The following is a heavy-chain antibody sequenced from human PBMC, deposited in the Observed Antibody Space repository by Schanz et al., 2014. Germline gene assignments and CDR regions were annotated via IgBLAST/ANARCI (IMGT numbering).Heavy chain of an antibody. J-gene: IGHJ4*02. D-gene: IGHD3-9*01. V-gene: IGHV3-30-3*01. CDR1: GFTFNSYA. CDR2: ISYDGSNK. Sequence: VQLLESGGGLVQPGGSLRLSCAASGFTFNSYAMTWVRQAPGKGLEWVAVISYDGSNKYYADSVKGRFTISRDNSKNTLYLQMNSLRAEDTAVYYCAKQIHYDILTGTRNWGQGTLVTVSS. CDR3: AKQIHYDILTGTRN.